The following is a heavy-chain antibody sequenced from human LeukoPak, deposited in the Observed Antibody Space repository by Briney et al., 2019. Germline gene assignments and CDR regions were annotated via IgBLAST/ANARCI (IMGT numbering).Heavy chain of an antibody. CDR1: GFTFSSYG. CDR2: IWYDGSNK. D-gene: IGHD1-14*01. Sequence: GGSLRLSCAAPGFTFSSYGMHWVRQAPGKGLEWVAVIWYDGSNKYYADSVKGRFTISRDNSKNTLYLQMSSLRAEDTAIYYCAKDSWVRNDMDVWGQGTTVTVSS. J-gene: IGHJ6*02. V-gene: IGHV3-33*06. CDR3: AKDSWVRNDMDV.